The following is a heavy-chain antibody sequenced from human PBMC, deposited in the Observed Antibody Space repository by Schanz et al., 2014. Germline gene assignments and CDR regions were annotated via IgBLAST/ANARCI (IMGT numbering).Heavy chain of an antibody. Sequence: EVQLVESGGGLVQPGGSLRLSCAASGFTFSIHYMSWVRQAPGKGLEWVAKIKPDGSEKLYVDSVRGRFAVSRDNVKNLLYLEMNSLRIEDMADYHCVKEEWWTFDPWGRGTLVTVSS. CDR2: IKPDGSEK. CDR1: GFTFSIHY. V-gene: IGHV3-7*01. CDR3: VKEEWWTFDP. D-gene: IGHD2-15*01. J-gene: IGHJ5*02.